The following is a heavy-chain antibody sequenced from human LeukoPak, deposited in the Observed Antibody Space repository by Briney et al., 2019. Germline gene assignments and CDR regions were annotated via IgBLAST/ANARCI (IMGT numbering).Heavy chain of an antibody. Sequence: SETLSLTCAVYGGSFSAYYWSWIRQPPGKGLEWIGEINHSGSTNYNPSLESRVTISVDRSKNQFSLKLSSVTAADTAMYYCARLTLDYGDLHWGQGTLVTVSS. D-gene: IGHD4-17*01. J-gene: IGHJ4*02. V-gene: IGHV4-34*01. CDR1: GGSFSAYY. CDR2: INHSGST. CDR3: ARLTLDYGDLH.